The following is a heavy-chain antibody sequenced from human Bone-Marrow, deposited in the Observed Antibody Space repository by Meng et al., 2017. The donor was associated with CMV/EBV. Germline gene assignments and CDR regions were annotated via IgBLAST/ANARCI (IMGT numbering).Heavy chain of an antibody. V-gene: IGHV4-38-2*02. J-gene: IGHJ4*02. CDR1: GYSISSGYY. Sequence: LSCTVSGYSISSGYYWGWIRQPPGKGLEWIGSIYHSGSTYYNPSLKSRVTISVDTSKNQFSLKLSSVTAADTAVYYWARDGWGGGSPTIDYWGQGTLVTVSS. CDR3: ARDGWGGGSPTIDY. D-gene: IGHD1-26*01. CDR2: IYHSGST.